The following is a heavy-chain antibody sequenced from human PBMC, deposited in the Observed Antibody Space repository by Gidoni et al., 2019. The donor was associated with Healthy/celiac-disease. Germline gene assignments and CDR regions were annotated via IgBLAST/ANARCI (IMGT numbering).Heavy chain of an antibody. CDR3: ARTYYYGSSVGFDY. CDR2: IYYSGST. V-gene: IGHV4-59*01. Sequence: QVQLQESGPGLVKPSETLSLTCTVSGGSISSYYWSWIRQPPGKGLEWIGYIYYSGSTNYNPSLKSRVTISVDTSTNQFSLKLSSVTAADTAVYYCARTYYYGSSVGFDYWGQGTLVTVSS. CDR1: GGSISSYY. J-gene: IGHJ4*02. D-gene: IGHD3-10*01.